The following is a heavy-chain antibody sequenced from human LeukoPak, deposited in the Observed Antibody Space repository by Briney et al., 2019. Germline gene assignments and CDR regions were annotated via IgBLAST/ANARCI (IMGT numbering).Heavy chain of an antibody. CDR2: ISSSGNTI. D-gene: IGHD2-2*01. CDR3: ARDRQVPAVVDY. V-gene: IGHV3-11*01. Sequence: GGSLRLSCAVSGFTLSDWYMSWIRQAPGKGLEWVSFISSSGNTIYYADSVKGRFTISRDRANNSLFLQMNSLRAEDTAVYYCARDRQVPAVVDYWGQGTLVAVSP. CDR1: GFTLSDWY. J-gene: IGHJ4*02.